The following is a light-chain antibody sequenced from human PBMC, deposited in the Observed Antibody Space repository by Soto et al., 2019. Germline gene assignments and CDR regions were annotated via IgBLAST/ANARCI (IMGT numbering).Light chain of an antibody. CDR1: QGISRW. CDR2: AAS. V-gene: IGKV1-12*01. Sequence: DIQMTQSPSSVSASVGDRVTITCRASQGISRWLACYQQKPGKAPKLLIYAASSLQSVVPSRFSGSGSGTDFTLTISSLHPEDFATYYCQQANSFPIPFGQGTRLEIK. CDR3: QQANSFPIP. J-gene: IGKJ5*01.